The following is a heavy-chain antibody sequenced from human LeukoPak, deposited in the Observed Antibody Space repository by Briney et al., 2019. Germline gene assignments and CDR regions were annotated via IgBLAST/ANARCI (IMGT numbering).Heavy chain of an antibody. J-gene: IGHJ3*02. D-gene: IGHD2-15*01. V-gene: IGHV3-21*01. CDR2: ISSSSSYI. Sequence: GGSLRLSCAASGFTFSSYSMNWVRQAPGKGLERVSSISSSSSYIFYADSVKGRFTISRDNAKNSLDLQMNSLRAEDTAVYYCARGYCSGGSCYLNAFDIWGQGTMVTVSS. CDR3: ARGYCSGGSCYLNAFDI. CDR1: GFTFSSYS.